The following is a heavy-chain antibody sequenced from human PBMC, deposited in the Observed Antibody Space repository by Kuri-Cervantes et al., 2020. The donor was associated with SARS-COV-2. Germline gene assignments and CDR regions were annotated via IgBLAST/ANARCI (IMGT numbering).Heavy chain of an antibody. CDR1: GGSISSSSYY. V-gene: IGHV4-39*01. D-gene: IGHD3-22*01. J-gene: IGHJ4*02. CDR3: AMVSGYYLFDY. CDR2: IYYSGST. Sequence: SETLSLTCTVYGGSISSSSYYWGWIRQPPGKGLEWIRSIYYSGSTYYNPSLKCRVTISVDTSKNQFSLKLSSVTAADTAVYYCAMVSGYYLFDYWGQGTLVTVSS.